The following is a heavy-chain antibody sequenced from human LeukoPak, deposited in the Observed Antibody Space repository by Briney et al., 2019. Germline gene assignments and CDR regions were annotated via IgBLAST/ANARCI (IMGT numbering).Heavy chain of an antibody. J-gene: IGHJ4*02. CDR1: GYSISSGYY. V-gene: IGHV4-38-2*02. Sequence: SETLSLTCAVSGYSISSGYYWGWIRQPPGKGLEWIGSIYHSGSTYYSPSLKSRVTISVDTSKNQFSLKLSSVTAADTAVYYCARDPGGTGTADYWGQGTLVTVSS. D-gene: IGHD1-1*01. CDR3: ARDPGGTGTADY. CDR2: IYHSGST.